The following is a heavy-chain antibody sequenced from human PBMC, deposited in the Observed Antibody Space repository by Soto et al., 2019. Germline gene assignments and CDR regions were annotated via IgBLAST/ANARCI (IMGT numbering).Heavy chain of an antibody. CDR2: IYHSGTT. Sequence: PSATLSLTCAVSGDSIRSGYYWSGIRQPPGKGLEWIGSIYHSGTTYYNPSLTSRVTISVDTSKNQFYLTLSSVTAADSAVYYCARTYTGRYHPFCGQGSLIT. D-gene: IGHD2-8*02. CDR3: ARTYTGRYHPF. V-gene: IGHV4-38-2*01. CDR1: GDSIRSGYY. J-gene: IGHJ4*02.